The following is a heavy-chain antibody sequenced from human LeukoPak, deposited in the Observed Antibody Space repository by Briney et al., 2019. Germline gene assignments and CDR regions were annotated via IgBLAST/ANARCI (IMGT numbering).Heavy chain of an antibody. Sequence: PSETLSLTCTVSGGSMRSHYWSWIRQPPGKGLEWIGYIYYSGNTNYNPSFKSRVTISVDTSKNKFSLKLSSVTAADTAVYYCARRGSPGDWFDPWGQGTLVTVS. V-gene: IGHV4-59*11. CDR3: ARRGSPGDWFDP. CDR1: GGSMRSHY. CDR2: IYYSGNT. J-gene: IGHJ5*02. D-gene: IGHD3-10*01.